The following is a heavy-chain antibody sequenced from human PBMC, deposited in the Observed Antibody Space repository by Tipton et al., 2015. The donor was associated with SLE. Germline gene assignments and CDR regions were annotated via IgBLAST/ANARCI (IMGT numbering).Heavy chain of an antibody. Sequence: QLVQSGAEVKKPGASVKVSCKASGYTFTSYYMHWVRQAPGQGLEWMGIINPSGGSTSYAQKFQGRVTMTRDTSTSTVYMELSSLRYEDTAVYYCARGALTHHYDSSGYDAFDIWGQGTMVTVSS. CDR2: INPSGGST. CDR3: ARGALTHHYDSSGYDAFDI. V-gene: IGHV1-46*01. CDR1: GYTFTSYY. D-gene: IGHD3-22*01. J-gene: IGHJ3*02.